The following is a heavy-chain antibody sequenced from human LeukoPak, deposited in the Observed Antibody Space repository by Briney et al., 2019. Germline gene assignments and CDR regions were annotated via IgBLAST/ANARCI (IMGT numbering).Heavy chain of an antibody. CDR3: ARDGGYCSSTSCYYKWFDP. J-gene: IGHJ5*02. CDR1: GGSFSGYY. Sequence: SETLSLTCAVYGGSFSGYYWSWIRQPPGKGLEWIGEINHSGSPNYNPSLKSRVTISVDTSKNQFSLKLSSVTAADTAVYYCARDGGYCSSTSCYYKWFDPWGQGTLVTVSS. D-gene: IGHD2-2*01. CDR2: INHSGSP. V-gene: IGHV4-34*01.